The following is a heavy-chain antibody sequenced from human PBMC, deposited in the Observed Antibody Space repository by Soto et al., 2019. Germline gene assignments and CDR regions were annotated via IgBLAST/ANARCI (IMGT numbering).Heavy chain of an antibody. CDR2: IYYSGST. J-gene: IGHJ4*02. CDR3: ARDLSPAHPFDY. D-gene: IGHD2-2*01. V-gene: IGHV4-31*03. CDR1: GGSISSGGYY. Sequence: SETLSLTCTVSGGSISSGGYYWSWIRQHPGKGLEWIGYIYYSGSTYYNPSLKSRVTISVDTSKNQFSLKLSSVTAADTAVYYCARDLSPAHPFDYWGQGTLVTVSS.